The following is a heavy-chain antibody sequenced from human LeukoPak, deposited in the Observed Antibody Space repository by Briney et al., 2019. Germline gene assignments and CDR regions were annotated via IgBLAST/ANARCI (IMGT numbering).Heavy chain of an antibody. J-gene: IGHJ4*02. V-gene: IGHV4-4*07. CDR3: ARDLALGYCPSSSCSSPLFDY. CDR1: GGSISSYN. CDR2: IHTTGGT. D-gene: IGHD2-2*01. Sequence: PSETLSLTCTVSGGSISSYNWSWIRQPAGKGLEWIGRIHTTGGTRYNPSLKSRITMSIDASKNQFSLKLSSVTAADTAVYYCARDLALGYCPSSSCSSPLFDYWGQGTLVTVSS.